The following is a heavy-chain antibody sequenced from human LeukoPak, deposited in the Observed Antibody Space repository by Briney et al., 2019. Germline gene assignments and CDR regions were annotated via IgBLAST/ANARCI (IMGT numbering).Heavy chain of an antibody. CDR3: AKLEVLRGDGYKGVEDY. Sequence: GGSLRLSCAASGFTFSSYGMHWVRQAPGKGLEWVAVISYDGSNKYYADSVKGRFTISRDNSKNTLYLQMNSLRAEDTAVYYCAKLEVLRGDGYKGVEDYWGQGTLVTVSS. J-gene: IGHJ4*02. D-gene: IGHD5-24*01. CDR2: ISYDGSNK. V-gene: IGHV3-30*18. CDR1: GFTFSSYG.